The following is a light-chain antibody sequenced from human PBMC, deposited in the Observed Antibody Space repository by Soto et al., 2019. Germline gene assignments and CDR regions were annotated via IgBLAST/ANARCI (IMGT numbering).Light chain of an antibody. Sequence: QPVLTQSSSASASLGSSVKLTCTLSSGHSSYIIAWHQQQPGKAPRYLMKLEGSGSYNKGSGVPDRSSGSSSGADRYLTISNLQSEDEADYYCETWDSNIVVFGGGTKVTVL. CDR2: LEGSGSY. CDR3: ETWDSNIVV. J-gene: IGLJ2*01. CDR1: SGHSSYI. V-gene: IGLV4-60*03.